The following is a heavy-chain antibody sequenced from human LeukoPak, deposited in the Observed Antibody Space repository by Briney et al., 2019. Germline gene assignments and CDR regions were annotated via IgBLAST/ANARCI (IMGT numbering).Heavy chain of an antibody. J-gene: IGHJ4*02. Sequence: ASVKVSCKASGYTFTGYYMHWVRQAPGQGLEWMGRINPNSGGTNYAQKFQGRVTMTRDTSISTAYMELSRLRPDDTAVYYCARSRGSSGWYFEMGPTEYYFDYWGQGTLVTVSS. V-gene: IGHV1-2*06. CDR1: GYTFTGYY. D-gene: IGHD6-19*01. CDR2: INPNSGGT. CDR3: ARSRGSSGWYFEMGPTEYYFDY.